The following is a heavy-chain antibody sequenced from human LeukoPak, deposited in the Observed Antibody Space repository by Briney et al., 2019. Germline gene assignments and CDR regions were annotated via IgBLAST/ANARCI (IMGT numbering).Heavy chain of an antibody. D-gene: IGHD3-3*01. V-gene: IGHV3-48*01. CDR3: AKDNFGVDDAFDI. J-gene: IGHJ3*02. CDR1: GFTFSSYS. CDR2: ITSSSGAI. Sequence: GGSLRLSCAASGFTFSSYSMNWVRQAPGKGLEWVSYITSSSGAIYYADSVKGRFTISRDNAKNSLYLQMNSLRADDTAVYYCAKDNFGVDDAFDIWGQGTMVTVSS.